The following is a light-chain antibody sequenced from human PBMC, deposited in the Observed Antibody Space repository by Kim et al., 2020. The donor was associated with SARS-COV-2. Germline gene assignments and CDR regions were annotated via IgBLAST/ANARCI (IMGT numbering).Light chain of an antibody. V-gene: IGKV3-20*01. Sequence: APGESAPPSCRASQTVSSIYLAWYQQKPGQAPRLIMYDISIRASGIPDRFSGSGSGTDFTLTISRLEPEDFAVYYCQQYADSPPTFGQGTEVEIK. CDR3: QQYADSPPT. CDR1: QTVSSIY. J-gene: IGKJ1*01. CDR2: DIS.